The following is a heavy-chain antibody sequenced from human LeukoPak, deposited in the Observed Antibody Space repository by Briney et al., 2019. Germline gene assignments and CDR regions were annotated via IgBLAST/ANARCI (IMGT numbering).Heavy chain of an antibody. CDR3: TRDNYYDSSDKPLTAFDI. J-gene: IGHJ3*02. V-gene: IGHV3-30-3*01. CDR2: VSKAGGYK. D-gene: IGHD3-22*01. Sequence: PGRSLRLSCAASGFTFSRYAMHWVRQAPGKGLELVALVSKAGGYKYYADSVKGRFSISRDNYKNKLYLQMNSLRAEDTAVYYCTRDNYYDSSDKPLTAFDIWGQGRMVTVSS. CDR1: GFTFSRYA.